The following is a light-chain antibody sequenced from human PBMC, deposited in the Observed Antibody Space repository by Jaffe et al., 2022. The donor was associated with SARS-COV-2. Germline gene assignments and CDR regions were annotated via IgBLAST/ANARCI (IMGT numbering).Light chain of an antibody. CDR3: QSYDSSHQEV. CDR2: EDN. V-gene: IGLV6-57*01. CDR1: SGSIASNY. Sequence: NFMLTQPHSVSESPGKTVTISCTRSSGSIASNYVQWYQQRPGSSPTTVIYEDNQRPSGVPDRFSGSIDSSSNSASLTISGLKTEDEADYYCQSYDSSHQEVFGGGTKLTVL. J-gene: IGLJ3*02.